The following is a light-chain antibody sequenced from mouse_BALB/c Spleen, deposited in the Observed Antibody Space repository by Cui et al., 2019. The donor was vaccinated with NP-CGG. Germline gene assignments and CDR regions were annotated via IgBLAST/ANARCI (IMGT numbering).Light chain of an antibody. CDR2: GTN. J-gene: IGLJ1*01. Sequence: QPVVTQDSDLTTSPGETVTFTCRSSTGTVTTSNYANWVQEKPDHLFTGLIGGTNNRAPGVPARFSGSLIGDKAALTITGAQTEDEAIYFCALWYSNHWVFGGGTKLTVL. CDR3: ALWYSNHWV. V-gene: IGLV1*01. CDR1: TGTVTTSNY.